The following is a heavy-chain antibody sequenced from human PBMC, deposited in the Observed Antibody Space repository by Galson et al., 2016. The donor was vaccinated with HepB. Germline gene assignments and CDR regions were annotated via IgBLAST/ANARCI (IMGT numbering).Heavy chain of an antibody. D-gene: IGHD1-1*01. CDR2: ISYDGGDK. J-gene: IGHJ4*02. CDR1: GFTFSRYG. CDR3: ARSLHGGGWNDPFDY. Sequence: SLRLSCAASGFTFSRYGMHWVRQAPGKGLEWVAVISYDGGDKQYADSVKGRFTVSRDNSKNTLFLQMNSLRVDDTAVYYCARSLHGGGWNDPFDYWGQGTLVTVSS. V-gene: IGHV3-30*12.